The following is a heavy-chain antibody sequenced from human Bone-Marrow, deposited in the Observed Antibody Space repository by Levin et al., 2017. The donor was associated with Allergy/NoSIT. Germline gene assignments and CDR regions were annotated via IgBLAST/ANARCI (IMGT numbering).Heavy chain of an antibody. D-gene: IGHD3-22*01. J-gene: IGHJ2*01. Sequence: GESLKISCKGSGYSFTHNWIAWVRQMPGKGLEWVGIIYPDDSNIKYSPSFQGHVTISADKSINTAYLQWRSLKASDTAMYYCAKQGGGGFYDLSGYYYDYWGRGALVTVSS. CDR2: IYPDDSNI. CDR3: AKQGGGGFYDLSGYYYDY. V-gene: IGHV5-51*01. CDR1: GYSFTHNW.